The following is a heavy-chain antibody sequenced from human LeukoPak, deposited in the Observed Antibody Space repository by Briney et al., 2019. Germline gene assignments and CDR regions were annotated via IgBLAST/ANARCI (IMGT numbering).Heavy chain of an antibody. J-gene: IGHJ3*02. D-gene: IGHD3-10*01. CDR2: ISSSGSTI. Sequence: GGSLRLSCAASGFTSSSYWMSWVRQAPGKGLEWVSYISSSGSTIYYADSVKGRFTISRDNAKNSLYLQMNSLRAEDTAVYYCARGGGVLWFGESVAFDIWGQGTMVTVSS. CDR3: ARGGGVLWFGESVAFDI. V-gene: IGHV3-48*04. CDR1: GFTSSSYW.